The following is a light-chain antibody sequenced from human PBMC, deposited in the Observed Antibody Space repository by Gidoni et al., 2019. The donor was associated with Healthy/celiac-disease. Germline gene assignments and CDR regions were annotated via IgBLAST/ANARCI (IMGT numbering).Light chain of an antibody. CDR3: QQYGSSPMYT. CDR1: QSVSSSY. CDR2: GAS. V-gene: IGKV3-20*01. J-gene: IGKJ2*01. Sequence: EIVLTQSPGTLSLSPGQRANLSCRASQSVSSSYLAWYQQKPGQAPRLLIYGASSRATGIPDRFSGSGSGTDFTLTISRLEPEDFAVYYCQQYGSSPMYTFGQXTKLEIK.